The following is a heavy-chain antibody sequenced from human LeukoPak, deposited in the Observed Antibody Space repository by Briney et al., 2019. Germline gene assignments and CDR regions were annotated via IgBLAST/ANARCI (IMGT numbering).Heavy chain of an antibody. CDR1: GFTFSTYN. V-gene: IGHV3-21*01. Sequence: GGSLRLSCAASGFTFSTYNMNWVRQAPGKGLEWVSSITTSSTYIYYADSVKGRFTISRDNAKNSLYLQMNSLRAEDTAVYYCARGMATIDGYYYYMDVWGKGTTVTVSS. J-gene: IGHJ6*03. CDR2: ITTSSTYI. D-gene: IGHD5-24*01. CDR3: ARGMATIDGYYYYMDV.